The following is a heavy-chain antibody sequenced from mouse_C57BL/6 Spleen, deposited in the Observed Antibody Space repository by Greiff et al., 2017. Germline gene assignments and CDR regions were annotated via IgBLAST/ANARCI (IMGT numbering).Heavy chain of an antibody. J-gene: IGHJ3*01. D-gene: IGHD2-12*01. V-gene: IGHV1-69*01. CDR1: GYTFTSYW. CDR3: ARLDDEKAWFAY. CDR2: IDPSDSYT. Sequence: QVQLQQPGAELVMPGASVKLSCKASGYTFTSYWMHWVKQRPGQGLEWIGEIDPSDSYTNYNQKFKGKSTLTVYKSSSPAYMQLSRLTSEDSAVYYCARLDDEKAWFAYWGQGTLVTVSA.